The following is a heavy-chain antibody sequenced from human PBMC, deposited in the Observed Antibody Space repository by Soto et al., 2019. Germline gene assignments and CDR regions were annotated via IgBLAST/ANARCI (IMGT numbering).Heavy chain of an antibody. Sequence: EVQLVESGGGLVKPGGSLSLSCAASGFTFSSYSMNWFRQAPGKGLEWVSYISSSSSTIYYADSVKGRFTISRDNAKNSLYLQMNSLRAEDTAVYYCAGEADYLNWFDPWGQGTLVTVSS. J-gene: IGHJ5*02. CDR3: AGEADYLNWFDP. CDR1: GFTFSSYS. CDR2: ISSSSSTI. V-gene: IGHV3-48*01. D-gene: IGHD4-17*01.